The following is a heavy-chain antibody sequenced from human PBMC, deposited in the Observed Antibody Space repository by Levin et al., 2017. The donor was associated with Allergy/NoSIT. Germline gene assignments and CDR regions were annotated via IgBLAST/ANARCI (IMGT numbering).Heavy chain of an antibody. J-gene: IGHJ3*02. CDR2: IYPGDSDM. Sequence: PGASVKVSCKGSGYSFTSFWIGWVRQRPGKGLEWMGIIYPGDSDMRSNPALEGHINISVDKSINTAYLQWSSLKASDTAMYYCARRGGGRIEIDAFDIWGQGTRVTVAS. CDR3: ARRGGGRIEIDAFDI. D-gene: IGHD5-24*01. V-gene: IGHV5-51*03. CDR1: GYSFTSFW.